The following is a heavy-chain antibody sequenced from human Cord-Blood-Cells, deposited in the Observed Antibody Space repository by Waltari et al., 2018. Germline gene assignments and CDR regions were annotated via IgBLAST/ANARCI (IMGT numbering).Heavy chain of an antibody. CDR2: IKSKTDGGTT. Sequence: EVQLVESGGGLVKPGGSLSLACAASGFTFGNDWMSWVRQDPGKGVEWVGRIKSKTDGGTTDYAAPVKGRFTISRDYSKNTLYLQMNSLKTEDTAVYYCTTAHLVQGVLWGQGTLVTVSS. V-gene: IGHV3-15*01. CDR1: GFTFGNDW. D-gene: IGHD3-10*01. CDR3: TTAHLVQGVL. J-gene: IGHJ4*02.